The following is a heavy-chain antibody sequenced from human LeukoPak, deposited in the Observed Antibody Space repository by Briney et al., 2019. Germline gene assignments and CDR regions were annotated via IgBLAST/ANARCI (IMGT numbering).Heavy chain of an antibody. V-gene: IGHV1-2*02. J-gene: IGHJ5*02. Sequence: ASVKVSCKASGYTFTGYYMHWVRQAPGQGLQWMGWINPNSGGTNYAQKFQGRVTMTRDTSISTAYMELRSLNSDDTAVYYCARTGNWAPDHWGQGTLVTVSS. CDR3: ARTGNWAPDH. D-gene: IGHD1-14*01. CDR1: GYTFTGYY. CDR2: INPNSGGT.